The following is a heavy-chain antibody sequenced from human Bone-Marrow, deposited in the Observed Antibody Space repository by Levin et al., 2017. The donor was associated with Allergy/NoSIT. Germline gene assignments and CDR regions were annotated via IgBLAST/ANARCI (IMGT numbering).Heavy chain of an antibody. CDR2: ISGAGGTT. D-gene: IGHD3-10*01. CDR3: AKHSRYGSGGPLDY. Sequence: GGSLRLSCAVSGFTFDSYAMTWVRQAPGKGLEWVSTISGAGGTTYYADSVRGRFTISRDNSKTTLYLQMTSLRADDTALYYGAKHSRYGSGGPLDYWGQGTLFTVSS. J-gene: IGHJ4*02. V-gene: IGHV3-23*01. CDR1: GFTFDSYA.